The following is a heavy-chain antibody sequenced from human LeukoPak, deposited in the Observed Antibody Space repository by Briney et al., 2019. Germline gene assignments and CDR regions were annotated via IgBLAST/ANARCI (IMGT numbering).Heavy chain of an antibody. V-gene: IGHV3-23*01. CDR3: AKHDPRRVVITNWFDP. CDR2: ISGTTGTT. D-gene: IGHD3-22*01. CDR1: GFSFSSYA. Sequence: GGSLRLSCAASGFSFSSYAMSWIRQAPGKGLEWLSAISGTTGTTFYADSVKGRFTISRGNSKNTLYLQMNSLRAEDTAVYYCAKHDPRRVVITNWFDPWGQGTLVTVSS. J-gene: IGHJ5*02.